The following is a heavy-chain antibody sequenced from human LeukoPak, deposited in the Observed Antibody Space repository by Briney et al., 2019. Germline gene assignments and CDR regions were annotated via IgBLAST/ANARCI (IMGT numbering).Heavy chain of an antibody. CDR2: INPNSGGT. V-gene: IGHV1-2*02. CDR1: GYTFTGYY. D-gene: IGHD6-19*01. J-gene: IGHJ4*02. CDR3: AGALGIAVAGTGPNY. Sequence: ASVKVSCKASGYTFTGYYMHWVRQAPGQGLEWMGWINPNSGGTNYAQKFQGRVTMTRDTSISTAYMELSRLRSDDTAVYYCAGALGIAVAGTGPNYWGQGTLVTVSS.